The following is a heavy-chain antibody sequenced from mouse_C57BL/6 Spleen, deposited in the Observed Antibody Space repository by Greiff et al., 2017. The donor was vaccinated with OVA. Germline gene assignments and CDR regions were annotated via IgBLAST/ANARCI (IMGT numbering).Heavy chain of an antibody. CDR2: SRNKANDYTT. CDR3: AREGLGGYWYFDV. V-gene: IGHV7-1*01. CDR1: GFTFSDFY. D-gene: IGHD3-3*01. Sequence: EVNLVESGGALVQSGRSLRLSCATSGFTFSDFYMEWVRQAPGKGLEWIAASRNKANDYTTEYSASVKGRFIVSRDTSQSILYLQMNALRAEDTAIYYCAREGLGGYWYFDVWGTGTTVTVSS. J-gene: IGHJ1*03.